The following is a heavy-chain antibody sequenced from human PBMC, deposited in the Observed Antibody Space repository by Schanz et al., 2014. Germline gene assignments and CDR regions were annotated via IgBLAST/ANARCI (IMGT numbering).Heavy chain of an antibody. Sequence: QVQLQESGPGLVKPSETLSLTCTVSGGSISNYHWSWIQQPPGKGLEWLGYIYSSGNTNYNPSLKRRVTISVDTSKNHFSLTLSSVAAADTAVYYCARDVPINDYWGQGTPVTVSS. V-gene: IGHV4-59*01. D-gene: IGHD2-2*01. CDR1: GGSISNYH. CDR2: IYSSGNT. J-gene: IGHJ4*02. CDR3: ARDVPINDY.